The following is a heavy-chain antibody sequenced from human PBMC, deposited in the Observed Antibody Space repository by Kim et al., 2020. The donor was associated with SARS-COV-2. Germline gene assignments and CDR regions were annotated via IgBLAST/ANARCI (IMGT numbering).Heavy chain of an antibody. CDR2: ST. CDR3: ARVGKASIDY. V-gene: IGHV4-34*01. D-gene: IGHD6-13*01. J-gene: IGHJ4*02. Sequence: STNHNPSLKSRVTISVDTSKNQFSLKLSSVTAADTAVYYCARVGKASIDYWGQGTLVTVSS.